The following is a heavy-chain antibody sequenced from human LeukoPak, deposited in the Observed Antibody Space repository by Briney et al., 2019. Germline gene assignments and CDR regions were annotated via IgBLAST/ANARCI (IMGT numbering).Heavy chain of an antibody. CDR2: IKQDGSEK. D-gene: IGHD1-14*01. Sequence: PGGSLRLSCAASGFTFSNYWMTWVRQAPGKGLELVANIKQDGSEKSYVDSVKGRFTISRDNAKNSLYLQMNSLRAEDTAVYYCARNQRRLDYWGQGTLVTVSS. J-gene: IGHJ4*02. V-gene: IGHV3-7*01. CDR3: ARNQRRLDY. CDR1: GFTFSNYW.